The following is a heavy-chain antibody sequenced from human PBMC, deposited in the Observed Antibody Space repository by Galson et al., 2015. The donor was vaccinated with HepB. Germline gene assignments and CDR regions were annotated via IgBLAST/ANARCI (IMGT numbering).Heavy chain of an antibody. Sequence: SVKVSCKVSGYTLTELSMHWVRQAPGKGLEWMGGFDPEDGETIYAQKFQGRVTMTEDTSTDTAYMELSSLRSEDTAVYYCAILRLNTYSGSYYGYYYGMDVWGQGTTVTVSS. J-gene: IGHJ6*02. CDR1: GYTLTELS. V-gene: IGHV1-24*01. D-gene: IGHD1-26*01. CDR2: FDPEDGET. CDR3: AILRLNTYSGSYYGYYYGMDV.